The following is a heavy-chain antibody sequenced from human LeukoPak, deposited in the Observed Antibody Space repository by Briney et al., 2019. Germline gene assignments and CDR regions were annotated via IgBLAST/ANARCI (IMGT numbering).Heavy chain of an antibody. CDR2: IYTSGST. CDR1: GGSISSGSYY. V-gene: IGHV4-61*02. CDR3: ARATPLGYFDY. Sequence: SETLSLTCTVSGGSISSGSYYWSWIRQPAGKGLEWIGRIYTSGSTNYNPSLKSRVTISVDTSKNQFSLKLSSVTAADTAVYYCARATPLGYFDYWGQGTLVTVSS. D-gene: IGHD3-16*01. J-gene: IGHJ4*02.